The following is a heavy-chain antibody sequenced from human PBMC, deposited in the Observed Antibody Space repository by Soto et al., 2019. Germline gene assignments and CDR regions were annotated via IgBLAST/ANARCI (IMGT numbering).Heavy chain of an antibody. CDR2: VNPNTGGT. D-gene: IGHD6-6*01. CDR1: GYTFTGSY. V-gene: IGHV1-2*02. CDR3: AKGGYSSSSPSDY. J-gene: IGHJ4*02. Sequence: ASVKVSGKASGYTFTGSYMHWVRQAPGQGLEWMGWVNPNTGGTNYAQKFQGRVTMTRDTSISTAYMELSRLSSDDTAVFYCAKGGYSSSSPSDYWGQGTLVTVSS.